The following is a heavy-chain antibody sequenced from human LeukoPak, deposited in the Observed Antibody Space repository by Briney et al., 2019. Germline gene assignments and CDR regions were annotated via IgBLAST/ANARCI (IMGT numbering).Heavy chain of an antibody. CDR2: MSNSGLT. Sequence: SETLSLTCTVSGSSMNSYYWSWIRQPPGKGLEWIGYMSNSGLTNYNPSLKSRVTISVDTSKNQFSLKLRSVTAADTAVYYCARLHYGDPTSWFDPWGQGTLVTVSS. D-gene: IGHD2-21*02. CDR1: GSSMNSYY. V-gene: IGHV4-4*09. CDR3: ARLHYGDPTSWFDP. J-gene: IGHJ5*02.